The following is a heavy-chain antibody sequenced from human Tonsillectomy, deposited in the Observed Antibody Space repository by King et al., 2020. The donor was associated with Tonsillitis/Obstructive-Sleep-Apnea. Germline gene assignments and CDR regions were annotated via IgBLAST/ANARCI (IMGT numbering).Heavy chain of an antibody. Sequence: TLQESGPTLVKPTQTLTLTCTFSGFSLSTGGVGVGWIRQPPGKALEWLALIYWDDDKRYSPSLKSRLTITKDTSKNQVVVTMTNMDPVDTGTYYCARGNYDSDAFDIWGQGTQVTVSS. D-gene: IGHD3-3*01. CDR2: IYWDDDK. CDR1: GFSLSTGGVG. J-gene: IGHJ3*02. CDR3: ARGNYDSDAFDI. V-gene: IGHV2-5*02.